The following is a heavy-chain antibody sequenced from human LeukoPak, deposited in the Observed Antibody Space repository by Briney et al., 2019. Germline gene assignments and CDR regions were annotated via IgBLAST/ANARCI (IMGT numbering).Heavy chain of an antibody. CDR1: GFTFSNYR. CDR2: TKQDGSET. D-gene: IGHD2-15*01. V-gene: IGHV3-7*01. J-gene: IGHJ4*02. CDR3: ARDFAAAVG. Sequence: PGGSLRLSCAASGFTFSNYRMSWVRQAPGKGPEWVANTKQDGSETHYVDSVRGRFIVSRDNAVFLQMNSLGVEDTAIYYCARDFAAAVGWGQGTLVTVSS.